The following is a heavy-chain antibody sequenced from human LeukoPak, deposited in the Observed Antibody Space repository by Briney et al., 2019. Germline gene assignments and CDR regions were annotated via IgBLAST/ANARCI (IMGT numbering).Heavy chain of an antibody. CDR1: GITFSSYA. J-gene: IGHJ6*03. D-gene: IGHD3-3*01. V-gene: IGHV3-23*01. Sequence: PGGSLRLSCAASGITFSSYAVSWVRQPPGKGLEWVSTISGSGDDTYYADSVKGRFTISRDNSKNTLYLQMNSLRAEDTAVYYCARVGVVTPHYYYYMDVWGKGTTVTVSS. CDR2: ISGSGDDT. CDR3: ARVGVVTPHYYYYMDV.